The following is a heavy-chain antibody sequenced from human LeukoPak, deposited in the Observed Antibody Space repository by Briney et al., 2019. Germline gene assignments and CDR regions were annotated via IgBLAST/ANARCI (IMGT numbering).Heavy chain of an antibody. CDR3: ATDRPRAGTTVYYYMDV. V-gene: IGHV1-69-2*01. CDR1: GYTFTGYY. CDR2: VDHDEGET. Sequence: ATVKISCTVSGYTFTGYYMHWVQQAPGKGLEWMGLVDHDEGETLYADTFQDRLTITADTSTDTTYMELSSLGSEDTAVYYCATDRPRAGTTVYYYMDVWGKGTTVTVSS. D-gene: IGHD4-17*01. J-gene: IGHJ6*03.